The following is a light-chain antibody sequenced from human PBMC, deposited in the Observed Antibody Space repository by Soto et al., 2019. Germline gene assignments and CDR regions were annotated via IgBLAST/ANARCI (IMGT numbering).Light chain of an antibody. CDR1: TSNIGAGYD. Sequence: QSVLTQPPSVSGAPGHRITISCTGDTSNIGAGYDVHWYQQLPGTAPKLLIFGNNNRPSGVPDRFSGSKSGTSAFLAITGLQAEDEADYYCQSYDSTLSGSVFGGGTKLTVL. CDR2: GNN. J-gene: IGLJ3*02. CDR3: QSYDSTLSGSV. V-gene: IGLV1-40*01.